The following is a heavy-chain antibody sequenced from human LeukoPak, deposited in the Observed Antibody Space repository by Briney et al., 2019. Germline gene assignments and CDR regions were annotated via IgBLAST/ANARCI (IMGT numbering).Heavy chain of an antibody. CDR2: IYPADSDT. CDR3: ARPSGATVDY. CDR1: GYNFATYW. Sequence: GESLKISCKGSGYNFATYWIGWVRQVPGKGLEWMGMIYPADSDTTYSPSFQGQVTISADKSISTAYLQWSSLKASDTAMYYCARPSGATVDYWGQGTLVTVSS. J-gene: IGHJ4*02. D-gene: IGHD5-12*01. V-gene: IGHV5-51*01.